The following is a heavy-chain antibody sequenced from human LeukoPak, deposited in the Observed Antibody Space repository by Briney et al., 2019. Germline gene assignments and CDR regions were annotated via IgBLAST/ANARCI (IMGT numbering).Heavy chain of an antibody. V-gene: IGHV1-69*06. Sequence: GASVKVSCKASGGTFSSYAISWVRQAPGQGLEWMGGIIPIFGTANYAQKFQGRVTITADKSTSTAYMELGSLRSEDTAVYYCARDAYYDILTGYYRYYGMDVWGKGTTVTVSS. CDR2: IIPIFGTA. D-gene: IGHD3-9*01. CDR3: ARDAYYDILTGYYRYYGMDV. J-gene: IGHJ6*04. CDR1: GGTFSSYA.